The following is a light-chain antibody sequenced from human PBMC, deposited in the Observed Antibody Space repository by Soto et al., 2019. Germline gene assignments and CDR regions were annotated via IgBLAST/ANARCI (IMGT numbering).Light chain of an antibody. CDR2: TND. Sequence: QSVLTQPPSASGTPGQRVTISCSGSSSNIVSNTVYWYQQLPGMAPRLLIHTNDRRPSGVPDRFSGSKSGTSASLAISGLQSEDEADYYCLAWDDSLNGNLFGTGTKVT. CDR3: LAWDDSLNGNL. V-gene: IGLV1-44*01. J-gene: IGLJ1*01. CDR1: SSNIVSNT.